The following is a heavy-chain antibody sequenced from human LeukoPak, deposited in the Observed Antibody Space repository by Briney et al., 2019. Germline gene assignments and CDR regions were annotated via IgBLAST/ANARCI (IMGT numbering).Heavy chain of an antibody. Sequence: SETLSLTCTVSGGSISSYYWSWIRQPPGRGLEWIGYVYYSGSTNYNPSFKSRITISVDTSGNQFSLQLSSVTAADTAVYYCARIHRYCSGGACYVLDNWGQGTLVAVSS. CDR1: GGSISSYY. J-gene: IGHJ4*02. V-gene: IGHV4-59*01. D-gene: IGHD2-15*01. CDR3: ARIHRYCSGGACYVLDN. CDR2: VYYSGST.